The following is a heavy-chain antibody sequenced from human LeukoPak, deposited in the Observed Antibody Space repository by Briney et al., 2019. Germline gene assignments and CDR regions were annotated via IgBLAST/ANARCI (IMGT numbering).Heavy chain of an antibody. CDR3: ARHSGSYCSSSTCYTPYDY. Sequence: GESLKISCEGSGYNFTTFWIAWVRQMPGKGLERMGVIYPGDSDTRYSPSFQGQVIISADNSIRTAYLQWSSLQASDTAMYYCARHSGSYCSSSTCYTPYDYWGQGTLVTVSS. CDR2: IYPGDSDT. V-gene: IGHV5-51*01. J-gene: IGHJ4*02. CDR1: GYNFTTFW. D-gene: IGHD2-2*02.